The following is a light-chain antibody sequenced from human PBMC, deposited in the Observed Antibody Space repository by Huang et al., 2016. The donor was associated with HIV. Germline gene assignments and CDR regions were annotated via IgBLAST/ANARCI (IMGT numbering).Light chain of an antibody. CDR2: STS. CDR3: QQSFRAPRT. V-gene: IGKV1-39*01. Sequence: DIQMTQSPSSLSASVGARIIITCRASQNIARYLNWYQQMPGKAPQLLIYSTSSLQGGVPPRFSASVSGTDFTLSISSLQPEDSATYFCQQSFRAPRTFGQGTRLEI. J-gene: IGKJ2*01. CDR1: QNIARY.